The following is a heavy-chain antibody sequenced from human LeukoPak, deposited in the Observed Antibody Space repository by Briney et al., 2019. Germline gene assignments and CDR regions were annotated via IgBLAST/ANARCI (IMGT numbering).Heavy chain of an antibody. CDR1: GFTFSSYG. CDR2: IWYDGSNK. Sequence: GGSLRLSCAASGFTFSSYGMHWVRQAPGKGLEWVAVIWYDGSNKYYADSVKGRFTISRDNSKNALYLQMNSLRAEDTAVYYCARGDSSDAFDIWGQGTMVTVSS. CDR3: ARGDSSDAFDI. J-gene: IGHJ3*02. D-gene: IGHD6-13*01. V-gene: IGHV3-33*01.